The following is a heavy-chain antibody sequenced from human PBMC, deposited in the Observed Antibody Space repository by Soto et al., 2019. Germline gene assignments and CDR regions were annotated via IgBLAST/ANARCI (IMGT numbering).Heavy chain of an antibody. CDR3: ARDNPLVVVPGGMISCFDP. D-gene: IGHD2-2*01. Sequence: GGSLRILCAASGFPFSSYWMSWVRKAQGKGREWVANIKKDGSEKYYVDSVKGRFTISRDNAKNSLYLQMNSLRAEDTAVYYCARDNPLVVVPGGMISCFDPWGQGTLVTVSS. J-gene: IGHJ5*02. CDR1: GFPFSSYW. V-gene: IGHV3-7*01. CDR2: IKKDGSEK.